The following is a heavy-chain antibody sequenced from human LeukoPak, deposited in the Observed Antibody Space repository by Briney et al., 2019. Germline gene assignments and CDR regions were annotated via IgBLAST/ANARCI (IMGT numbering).Heavy chain of an antibody. CDR1: GFTFSSYA. J-gene: IGHJ6*03. Sequence: GGSLRLSCAASGFTFSSYAMSWVRQAPGKGLEWVSAISGGGGSSTYYADSVKGRFTISRDNAKNSLYLQMNSLRAEDTAVYYCARELTPYYYMDVWGKGTTVTIS. CDR3: ARELTPYYYMDV. V-gene: IGHV3-23*01. D-gene: IGHD2-15*01. CDR2: ISGGGGSST.